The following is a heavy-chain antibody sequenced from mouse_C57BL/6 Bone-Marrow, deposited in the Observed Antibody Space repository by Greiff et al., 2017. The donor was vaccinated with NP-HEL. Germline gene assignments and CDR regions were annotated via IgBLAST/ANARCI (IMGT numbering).Heavy chain of an antibody. CDR2: INPYNGGT. CDR3: ARALYYHGPYYFDY. Sequence: VQLQQSGPVLVKPGASVKMSCKASGYTFTDYYMNWVKQSHGKSLEWIGVINPYNGGTSYNQKFKGKATLTGDKSSSTAYMELNSLTAEDSAVYYCARALYYHGPYYFDYWGQGTTLTVSS. V-gene: IGHV1-19*01. J-gene: IGHJ2*01. D-gene: IGHD1-1*01. CDR1: GYTFTDYY.